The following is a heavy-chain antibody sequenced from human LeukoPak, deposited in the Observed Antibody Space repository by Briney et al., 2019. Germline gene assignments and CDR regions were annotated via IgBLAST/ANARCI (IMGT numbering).Heavy chain of an antibody. CDR1: GFTFSFYS. D-gene: IGHD7-27*01. CDR2: ISSSSSSI. J-gene: IGHJ4*02. CDR3: TRDQTGDF. V-gene: IGHV3-48*02. Sequence: VGSLRLSCAASGFTFSFYSMNWIRQAPGKGLEWVSYISSSSSSIYYTDSVKGRFTISRDNAKNSLYLQMNSLRDEDTAVYFCTRDQTGDFWGQGTLVTVSS.